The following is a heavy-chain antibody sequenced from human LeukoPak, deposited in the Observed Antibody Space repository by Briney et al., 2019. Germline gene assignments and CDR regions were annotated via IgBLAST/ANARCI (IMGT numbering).Heavy chain of an antibody. J-gene: IGHJ4*02. V-gene: IGHV3-11*01. CDR2: ISSSGSTI. CDR1: GFIVSSNY. CDR3: AREIWSGYYFDY. Sequence: GGSLRLSCAVSGFIVSSNYMSWIRQAPGKGLEWVSYISSSGSTIYYADSVKGRFTISRDNAKNSLYLQMNSLRAEDTAVYYCAREIWSGYYFDYWGQGTLVTVSS. D-gene: IGHD3-10*01.